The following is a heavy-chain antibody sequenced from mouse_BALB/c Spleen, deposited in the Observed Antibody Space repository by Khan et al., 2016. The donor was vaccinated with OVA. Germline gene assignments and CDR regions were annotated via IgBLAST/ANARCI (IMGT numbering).Heavy chain of an antibody. D-gene: IGHD6-2*01. CDR2: ISSGSSTI. CDR3: ARESDFDY. V-gene: IGHV5-17*02. Sequence: EVELVESGGGLVQPARSRNLSCAVSGFTFSRFGMHWVRQAPEKELQWVAYISSGSSTIYYADTVKGRFTISRDNPKNTLFLQMTSLRSEDTAMDYCARESDFDYGGQGTTRTVSS. J-gene: IGHJ2*01. CDR1: GFTFSRFG.